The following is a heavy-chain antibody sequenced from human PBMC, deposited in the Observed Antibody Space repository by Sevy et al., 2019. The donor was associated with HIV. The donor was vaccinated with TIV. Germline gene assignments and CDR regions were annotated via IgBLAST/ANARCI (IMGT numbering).Heavy chain of an antibody. J-gene: IGHJ6*02. CDR3: ARYNSSSETYYYYGMDV. D-gene: IGHD6-6*01. CDR1: GYTFTSYG. V-gene: IGHV1-18*01. CDR2: ISAYNGNT. Sequence: ASVKVSCKASGYTFTSYGISWVRQAPGQGLEWMGWISAYNGNTNYAQKLQGRVTMTTDTSTSTAYMELRSLRSDDTAVYYCARYNSSSETYYYYGMDVWGQGTTVTVSS.